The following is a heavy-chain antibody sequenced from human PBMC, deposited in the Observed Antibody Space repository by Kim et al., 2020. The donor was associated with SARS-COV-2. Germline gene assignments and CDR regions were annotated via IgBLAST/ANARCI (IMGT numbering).Heavy chain of an antibody. J-gene: IGHJ4*02. D-gene: IGHD3-16*02. Sequence: WGSLRLSCAASGFTFSNAWMSWVRQAPGKGLEWVGRINSKTDGGTTDYAAPVRGRFTISKDDSKNTLYLQMNSLKTEDTAVYHYTSESHYDYVWGSYRPFDYWGQGTLVTV. CDR3: TSESHYDYVWGSYRPFDY. V-gene: IGHV3-15*01. CDR2: INSKTDGGTT. CDR1: GFTFSNAW.